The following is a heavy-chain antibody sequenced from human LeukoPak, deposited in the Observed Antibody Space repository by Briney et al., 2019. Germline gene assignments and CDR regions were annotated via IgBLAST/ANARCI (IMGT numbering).Heavy chain of an antibody. CDR2: IKTDGSST. CDR1: GFTFSNFW. J-gene: IGHJ4*02. D-gene: IGHD2-2*02. V-gene: IGHV3-74*01. CDR3: VRTSYTASKFEY. Sequence: GESLKISCAASGFTFSNFWMNWVRQVPGKGLEWVSRIKTDGSSTSYADSVKGRFTISRDNAKNTLFLQMNSLRVDDTAVYYCVRTSYTASKFEYWGQGTLVTVSS.